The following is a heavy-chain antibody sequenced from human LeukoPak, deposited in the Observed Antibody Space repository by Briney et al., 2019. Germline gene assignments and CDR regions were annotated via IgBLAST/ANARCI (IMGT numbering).Heavy chain of an antibody. V-gene: IGHV4-39*01. CDR2: IYYSGNT. CDR3: ARQTGSGLFILP. Sequence: SETLSLTCTVSGVSISSSNSYWGWIRQPPGKGLEWIGSIYYSGNTYYNASLKSQVSISVDTSKNQFSLRLTSVTAADTAVYYCARQTGSGLFILPGGQGTLVTVSS. CDR1: GVSISSSNSY. D-gene: IGHD3/OR15-3a*01. J-gene: IGHJ4*02.